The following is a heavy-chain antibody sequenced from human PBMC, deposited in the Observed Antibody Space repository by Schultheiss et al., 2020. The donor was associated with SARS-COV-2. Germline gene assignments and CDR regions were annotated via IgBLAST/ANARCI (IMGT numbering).Heavy chain of an antibody. D-gene: IGHD2-15*01. CDR3: ATVGSPADY. Sequence: GESLKISCAASGFILSNHDIHWVRQAPGKGLEWVSSISKSGGDSFHADSVKGRFTMSRDNAKQLVYLQMNSLGAKDTAVYSCATVGSPADYWGQGTPVTVSS. CDR1: GFILSNHD. J-gene: IGHJ4*02. CDR2: ISKSGGDS. V-gene: IGHV3-48*03.